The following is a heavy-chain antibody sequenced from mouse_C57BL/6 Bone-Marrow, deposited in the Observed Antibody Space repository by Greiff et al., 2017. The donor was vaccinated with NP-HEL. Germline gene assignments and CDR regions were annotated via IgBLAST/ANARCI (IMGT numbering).Heavy chain of an antibody. CDR2: IWRGGST. CDR3: AKKKSEGYDGVYYAMDY. Sequence: VQLQQSGPGLVQPSQSLSITCTVSGFSLTSYGVHWVRQSPGKGLEWLGVIWRGGSTGYNAAFMSRLSITKDNSKSQVFFKMNSLQADDTAIYYCAKKKSEGYDGVYYAMDYWGQGTSVTVSS. J-gene: IGHJ4*01. V-gene: IGHV2-5*01. CDR1: GFSLTSYG. D-gene: IGHD2-2*01.